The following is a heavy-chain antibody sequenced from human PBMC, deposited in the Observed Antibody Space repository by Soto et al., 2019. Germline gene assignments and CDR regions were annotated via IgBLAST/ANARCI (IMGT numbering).Heavy chain of an antibody. CDR3: TRVPTPVPAAIDI. CDR1: GFTFSDYY. Sequence: EVQLVESGGGLVQPGGSLRLSCVVSGFTFSDYYMDWVRQAPGKGLDWVGRIRNEANSYTTVYAASVTGRFTMSRDDSKNAVYLQMDSLKTEDTAVYYCTRVPTPVPAAIDIWGQGTMVTVSS. D-gene: IGHD2-15*01. V-gene: IGHV3-72*01. CDR2: IRNEANSYTT. J-gene: IGHJ3*02.